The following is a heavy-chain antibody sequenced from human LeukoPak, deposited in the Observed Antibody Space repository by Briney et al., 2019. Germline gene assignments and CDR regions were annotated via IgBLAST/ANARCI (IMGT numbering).Heavy chain of an antibody. J-gene: IGHJ3*02. CDR3: ARVYSDILTGYPNDAFDI. V-gene: IGHV4-59*01. Sequence: PSETLSLTCTVSSGSIRSYYWSWIRQPPGKGLEWIGYIYYSGSTNYNPSLKSRVTISVDTSKNQFSLKLSSVTAADTAVYYCARVYSDILTGYPNDAFDIWGQGTMVTVSS. D-gene: IGHD3-9*01. CDR1: SGSIRSYY. CDR2: IYYSGST.